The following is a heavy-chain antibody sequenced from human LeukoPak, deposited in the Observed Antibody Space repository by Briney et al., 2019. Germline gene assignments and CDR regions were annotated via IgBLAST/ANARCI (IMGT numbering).Heavy chain of an antibody. Sequence: GGSLRLSCATSGVSSRIDDVHWVRQAPGQGLEWVSLIKGDARTTYYANSVKGRFTISRDNSKNTLFLPTNSTTAEDTAVYYGAREASDAFDIWGQGTMVTVSS. CDR2: IKGDARTT. CDR1: GVSSRIDD. V-gene: IGHV3-NL1*01. CDR3: AREASDAFDI. J-gene: IGHJ3*02.